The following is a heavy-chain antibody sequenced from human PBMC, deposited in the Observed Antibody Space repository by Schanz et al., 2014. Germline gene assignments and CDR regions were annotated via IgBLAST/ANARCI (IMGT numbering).Heavy chain of an antibody. Sequence: EVQLLESGGGLVQPGGSLRLSCAASGFTFSAYAMTWVRQIPGKGLEWVSAISASGGTTYYADSVKGRFTISRDNSKNTLYLQMNSLRAEDTAVYFCARDNRYYLFDYWGQGALITVSS. J-gene: IGHJ4*02. D-gene: IGHD3-16*02. CDR3: ARDNRYYLFDY. CDR1: GFTFSAYA. CDR2: ISASGGTT. V-gene: IGHV3-23*01.